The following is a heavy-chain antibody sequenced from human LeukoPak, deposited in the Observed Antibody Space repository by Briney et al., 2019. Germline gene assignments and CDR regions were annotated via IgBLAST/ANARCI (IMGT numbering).Heavy chain of an antibody. D-gene: IGHD3-3*01. J-gene: IGHJ6*03. CDR2: IKQDGSEK. CDR3: ARDSSTGLWSHYMDV. Sequence: GGSLRLSCAASGFTFSSYWMSWVRQAPGKGLEWVANIKQDGSEKYYVDSVKGRFTISRDNAKNSLYLQMNSLRAEDTAVFYCARDSSTGLWSHYMDVWGKGTTVTVSS. V-gene: IGHV3-7*01. CDR1: GFTFSSYW.